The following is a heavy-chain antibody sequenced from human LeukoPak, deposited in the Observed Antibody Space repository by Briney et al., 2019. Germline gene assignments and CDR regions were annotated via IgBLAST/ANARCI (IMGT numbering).Heavy chain of an antibody. D-gene: IGHD3-16*01. CDR2: IYYSGST. CDR3: ARVGRWGQFDY. Sequence: SETLSLTCTVSGGSISSGGYYWSWIRQHPGKGLEWIGYIYYSGSTYYNPSLKSRVTISVDTSKNQFSLKLSSVTAADTAVYYCARVGRWGQFDYWGRGTLVTVSS. J-gene: IGHJ4*02. CDR1: GGSISSGGYY. V-gene: IGHV4-31*03.